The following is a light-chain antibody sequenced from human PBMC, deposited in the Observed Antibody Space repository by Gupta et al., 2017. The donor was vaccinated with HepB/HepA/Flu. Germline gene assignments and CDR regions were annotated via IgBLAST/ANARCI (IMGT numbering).Light chain of an antibody. V-gene: IGKV3-11*01. CDR2: DAS. CDR3: QQRSSWPLT. J-gene: IGKJ4*01. Sequence: EIALTQSPATLSLSPGERATLSCRTSQSISSYLAWYQQKPGQAPRLLIYDASNRATGIPARFSGSGSGTDFTLTISSLEPEDFALYYCQQRSSWPLTFGGGTKVEIK. CDR1: QSISSY.